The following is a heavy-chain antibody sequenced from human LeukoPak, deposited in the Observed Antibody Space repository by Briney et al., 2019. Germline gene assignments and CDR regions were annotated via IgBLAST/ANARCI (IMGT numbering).Heavy chain of an antibody. V-gene: IGHV3-30*01. J-gene: IGHJ5*02. D-gene: IGHD6-19*01. Sequence: GGSLRLSCAASGLTFSRHAMSWVRRPPGKGLEWVAVMSTDGSLQYYANSVKGRFTISRDNYKSTLFLQMNSLSAADTAVYYCGRQVAPGQWLVNLWGQGTLVTVSS. CDR2: MSTDGSLQ. CDR3: GRQVAPGQWLVNL. CDR1: GLTFSRHA.